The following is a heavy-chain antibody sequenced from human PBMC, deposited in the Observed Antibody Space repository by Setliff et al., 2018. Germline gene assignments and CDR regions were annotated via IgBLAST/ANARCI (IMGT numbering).Heavy chain of an antibody. V-gene: IGHV3-9*01. D-gene: IGHD2-2*01. Sequence: GGSLRLSCAASGFTFDDYAMHWVRQAPGKGLEWVSGISWNSGSIGYADSVKGRFTISRDNFKNTLYLQMNSLRAEDTAVYYCARSESCGSTHCSPYDYWGQGTLVTVSS. CDR3: ARSESCGSTHCSPYDY. CDR2: ISWNSGSI. J-gene: IGHJ4*02. CDR1: GFTFDDYA.